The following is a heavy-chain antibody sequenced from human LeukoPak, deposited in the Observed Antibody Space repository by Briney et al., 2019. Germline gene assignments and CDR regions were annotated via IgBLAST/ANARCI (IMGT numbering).Heavy chain of an antibody. D-gene: IGHD6-13*01. CDR2: IYYSGST. V-gene: IGHV4-39*01. CDR1: GGSISSSSYY. CDR3: ARHPAGYSSSWVPYWYFDL. Sequence: KPSETLSLTCTVSGGSISSSSYYWGRIRQPPGKGLEWIGTIYYSGSTYYNPSLKSRVTISVDTSKNQFSLKLSSVTAADTAVYYCARHPAGYSSSWVPYWYFDLWGRGTLVTVSS. J-gene: IGHJ2*01.